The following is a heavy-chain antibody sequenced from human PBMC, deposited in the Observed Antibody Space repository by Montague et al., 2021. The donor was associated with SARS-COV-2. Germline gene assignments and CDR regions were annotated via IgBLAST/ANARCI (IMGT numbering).Heavy chain of an antibody. Sequence: SLRLSCAASGFGLTDHGIHWVRQAPGKGLEWVSVIWSDESNKFYTPSVRGRFTISRDISKNTVYLQMNTVRVDDTAMYFCARERDNSRPSGPWGQGTLVIVSS. J-gene: IGHJ4*02. CDR1: GFGLTDHG. CDR2: IWSDESNK. CDR3: ARERDNSRPSGP. D-gene: IGHD3-10*01. V-gene: IGHV3-33*01.